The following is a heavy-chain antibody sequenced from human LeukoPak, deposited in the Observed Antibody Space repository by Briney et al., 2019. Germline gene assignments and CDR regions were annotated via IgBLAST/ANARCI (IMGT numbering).Heavy chain of an antibody. Sequence: GGSLRLSCAASGFTFSSYSLSWVRQASGKGLEWVSSIDSSSSYIFYADSVKGRFTMSRDNAKNSLYLQMNSLRVEDTAVYYCARSVMVIGTTRGSDYWGLGTLVTVSS. D-gene: IGHD2/OR15-2a*01. J-gene: IGHJ4*02. CDR2: IDSSSSYI. CDR1: GFTFSSYS. CDR3: ARSVMVIGTTRGSDY. V-gene: IGHV3-21*01.